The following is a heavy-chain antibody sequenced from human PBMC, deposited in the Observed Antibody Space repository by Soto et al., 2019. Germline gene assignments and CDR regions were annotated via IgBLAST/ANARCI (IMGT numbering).Heavy chain of an antibody. V-gene: IGHV1-2*04. CDR2: INPKSGGT. J-gene: IGHJ6*02. Sequence: XSVKVSCKASGYSFTDYHIHWVRQAPVQGLEWLGRINPKSGGTSTAQKFQGWVTMTRDRSISTVYMELTRLRSDDTAVYFCARGHSTDCSNGVCSFFYNHEMDVWGQGTTVTVSS. D-gene: IGHD2-8*01. CDR3: ARGHSTDCSNGVCSFFYNHEMDV. CDR1: GYSFTDYH.